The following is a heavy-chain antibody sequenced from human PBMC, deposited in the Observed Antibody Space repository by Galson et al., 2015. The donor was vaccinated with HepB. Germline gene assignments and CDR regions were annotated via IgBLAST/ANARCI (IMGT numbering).Heavy chain of an antibody. CDR3: TLQRGYSFYFDY. J-gene: IGHJ4*02. CDR1: GFTFSNAW. CDR2: IKSKTDGGTT. V-gene: IGHV3-15*01. Sequence: SLRLSCAASGFTFSNAWMSWVRQAPGKGLEWVGRIKSKTDGGTTDYAAPVKGRFTISRDDSKNTLYLQMNSLKTEDTAVYYCTLQRGYSFYFDYWGQGTLVTVSS. D-gene: IGHD5-18*01.